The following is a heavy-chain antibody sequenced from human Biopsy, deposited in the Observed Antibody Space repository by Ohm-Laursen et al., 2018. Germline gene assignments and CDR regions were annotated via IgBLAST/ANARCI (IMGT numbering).Heavy chain of an antibody. CDR1: GFSLSARGMC. Sequence: TQTLTLTCSFSGFSLSARGMCVSWIRQAPGKALEWLARVDWDDYKDYSASLQTKLSISKDTSNDQVVLTVNNVDPADAATYYCARTPILIVSAGLVYRHRRHLQGMDVWGQGIAVTVS. CDR3: ARTPILIVSAGLVYRHRRHLQGMDV. V-gene: IGHV2-70*11. CDR2: VDWDDYK. D-gene: IGHD6-13*01. J-gene: IGHJ6*02.